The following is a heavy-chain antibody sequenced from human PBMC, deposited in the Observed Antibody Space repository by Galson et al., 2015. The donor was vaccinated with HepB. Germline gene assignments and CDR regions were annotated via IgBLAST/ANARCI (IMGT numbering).Heavy chain of an antibody. CDR3: AHRASSGYPNAFDI. D-gene: IGHD5-12*01. CDR1: GFSLSTSGVG. CDR2: IYGNDDK. J-gene: IGHJ3*02. Sequence: PALVKPTQTLMLTCTFSGFSLSTSGVGVGWIRQPPGKALEWLALIYGNDDKRYSPSLKSRLTITKDTSKNQVVLTMTNMDPVDTATYYCAHRASSGYPNAFDIWGQGTMVTVSS. V-gene: IGHV2-5*01.